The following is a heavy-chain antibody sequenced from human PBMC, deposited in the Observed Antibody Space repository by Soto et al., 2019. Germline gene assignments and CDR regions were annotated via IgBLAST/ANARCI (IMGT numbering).Heavy chain of an antibody. D-gene: IGHD3-22*01. J-gene: IGHJ4*02. Sequence: PGGSLRLSCAVSGFPFSRYAMSWVRQTPERGLEWVAAISGGGNDRYYADFVQGRFTFSRDNSRNILYLHLNSLTADDPAMSFCGRSLFMVAPDSEPFDYWGQGTLVTVSS. V-gene: IGHV3-23*01. CDR1: GFPFSRYA. CDR2: ISGGGNDR. CDR3: GRSLFMVAPDSEPFDY.